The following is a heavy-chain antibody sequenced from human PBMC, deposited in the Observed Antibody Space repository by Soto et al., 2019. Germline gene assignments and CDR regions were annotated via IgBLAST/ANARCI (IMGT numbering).Heavy chain of an antibody. Sequence: ASETLSLTCTVSGGSISSSDYYWGWIRQPPGKGLEWIGSIYYSGKTLYNPSLQSRVTISVDTSKNQFSLKLSSVTAADTAVYYCARDSGSYSGFDYWGQGTLVTVSS. CDR1: GGSISSSDYY. CDR3: ARDSGSYSGFDY. V-gene: IGHV4-39*07. D-gene: IGHD1-26*01. CDR2: IYYSGKT. J-gene: IGHJ4*02.